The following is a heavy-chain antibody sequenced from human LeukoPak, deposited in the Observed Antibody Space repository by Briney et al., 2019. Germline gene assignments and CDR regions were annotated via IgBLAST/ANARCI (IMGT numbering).Heavy chain of an antibody. CDR2: ISGSGGST. D-gene: IGHD6-13*01. CDR1: GFIFSTYA. V-gene: IGHV3-23*01. Sequence: PSGVSLRLSCATSGFIFSTYALSWVRQAPGKGLEWASSISGSGGSTYHADSVKGRFTISRDSSKNTLYLQMNSLRAEDTAIYYCARVIRATPGKGYFDYWGQGTLVTVSS. CDR3: ARVIRATPGKGYFDY. J-gene: IGHJ4*02.